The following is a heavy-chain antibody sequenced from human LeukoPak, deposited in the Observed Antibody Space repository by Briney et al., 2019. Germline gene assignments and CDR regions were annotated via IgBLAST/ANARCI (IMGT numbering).Heavy chain of an antibody. V-gene: IGHV4-59*01. CDR2: IYYSGST. CDR3: ARVRGSGRGWFDP. CDR1: GGSISSYY. J-gene: IGHJ5*02. D-gene: IGHD3-10*01. Sequence: RASETLSLTCTVSGGSISSYYWSWIRQPPGKGLEWIGYIYYSGSTNYNPSLKSRVTISVDTSKDQFSLKLSSVTAADTAVYYCARVRGSGRGWFDPWGQGTLVTVSS.